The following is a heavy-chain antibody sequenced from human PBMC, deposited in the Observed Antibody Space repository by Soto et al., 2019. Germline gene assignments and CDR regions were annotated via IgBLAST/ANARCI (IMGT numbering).Heavy chain of an antibody. J-gene: IGHJ4*02. Sequence: VQLVQSGTDVKEPGASVRVSCKASGYTFTAHSLHWARQAPGQGLEWMGWIIVSHDRPRYAPQFQGRLTFETDRIGTTAYMHLTRLTPEDTSVYFCAREPEDGVPGDYWGQGTPVVVSS. D-gene: IGHD2-8*01. CDR1: GYTFTAHS. CDR3: AREPEDGVPGDY. V-gene: IGHV1-3*01. CDR2: IIVSHDRP.